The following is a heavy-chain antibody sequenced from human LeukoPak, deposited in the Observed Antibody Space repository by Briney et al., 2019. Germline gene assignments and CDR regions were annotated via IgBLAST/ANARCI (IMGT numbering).Heavy chain of an antibody. V-gene: IGHV3-23*01. CDR3: AKDAAAVTGRRAGFDY. CDR1: RFIFSTCS. D-gene: IGHD6-19*01. Sequence: PGGSLRLSCAASRFIFSTCSMSWVRQAPGKGPEWVSSISDGGTNTYYADSVKGRFTISRDNSKNTLSLQMNNLRDEDTAVYYCAKDAAAVTGRRAGFDYWGQGTLVTVSS. CDR2: ISDGGTNT. J-gene: IGHJ4*02.